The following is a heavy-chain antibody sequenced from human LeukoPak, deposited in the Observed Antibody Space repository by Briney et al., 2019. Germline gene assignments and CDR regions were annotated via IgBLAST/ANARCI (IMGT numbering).Heavy chain of an antibody. CDR1: GGSISSYY. CDR2: IYYSGST. CDR3: ARGGNYGDYDGYFDY. D-gene: IGHD4-17*01. J-gene: IGHJ4*02. V-gene: IGHV4-59*08. Sequence: AAETLSLTCTVSGGSISSYYWSWIRQPPGKGLEWIGYIYYSGSTNYNPSLRSRVTISVDTSKNQFSLKLSSVTDADTAVYYCARGGNYGDYDGYFDYWGQGTLVTASS.